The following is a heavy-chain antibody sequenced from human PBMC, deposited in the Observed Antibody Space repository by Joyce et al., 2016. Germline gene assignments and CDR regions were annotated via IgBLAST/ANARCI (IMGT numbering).Heavy chain of an antibody. J-gene: IGHJ4*02. Sequence: QVQLVESGGGVVQPGGSLRLSCVGTGFIFSNFAMSWVLQTPGKGLEWVASMSYSGSNYFYTDSVKGRFTISKDDSKSTLYLQMNDLRPEDTAVYYCARDMLSGLDYWGQGTLVTVSS. CDR3: ARDMLSGLDY. CDR2: MSYSGSNY. CDR1: GFIFSNFA. D-gene: IGHD1-26*01. V-gene: IGHV3-30-3*01.